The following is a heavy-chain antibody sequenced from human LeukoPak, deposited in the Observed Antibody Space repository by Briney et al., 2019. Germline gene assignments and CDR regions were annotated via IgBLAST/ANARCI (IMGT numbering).Heavy chain of an antibody. CDR1: GGSISSYY. Sequence: SETLSLTCTVSGGSISSYYWSWIRQPPGKGPEWIGYIYYSGSTNYNPSLKSRVTISVDTSKNQFSLKLSSVTAADTAVYYCARVVAVADTDWFDPWGQGTLVTVSS. V-gene: IGHV4-59*01. J-gene: IGHJ5*02. D-gene: IGHD6-19*01. CDR3: ARVVAVADTDWFDP. CDR2: IYYSGST.